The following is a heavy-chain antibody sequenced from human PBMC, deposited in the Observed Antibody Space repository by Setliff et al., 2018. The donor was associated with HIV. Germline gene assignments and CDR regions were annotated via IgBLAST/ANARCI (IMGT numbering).Heavy chain of an antibody. Sequence: GESLKISCKGSGYSLTSYWIGWVRQMPGKGLEWVGRIRSKVDGGAADYAAPVKGRFTISRDDSKNTLYLQMSSLKTEDTAVYYCTTESVFLDYFFDYWGQGTLVTVSS. V-gene: IGHV3-15*05. D-gene: IGHD3-9*01. CDR2: IRSKVDGGAA. CDR1: GYSLTSYW. J-gene: IGHJ4*02. CDR3: TTESVFLDYFFDY.